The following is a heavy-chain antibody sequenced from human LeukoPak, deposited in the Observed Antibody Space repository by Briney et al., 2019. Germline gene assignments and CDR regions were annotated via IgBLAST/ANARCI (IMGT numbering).Heavy chain of an antibody. V-gene: IGHV1-69*13. CDR2: IIPIFDTA. Sequence: SVKVSCKASGGTFSSYAISWVRQAPGQGLEWMGGIIPIFDTANYAQKFQGRVTITADESTSTAYMELSSLRSEDTAVYYCARANYYGSGSYSFGFDYWGQGTLVTVSS. CDR3: ARANYYGSGSYSFGFDY. J-gene: IGHJ4*02. D-gene: IGHD3-10*01. CDR1: GGTFSSYA.